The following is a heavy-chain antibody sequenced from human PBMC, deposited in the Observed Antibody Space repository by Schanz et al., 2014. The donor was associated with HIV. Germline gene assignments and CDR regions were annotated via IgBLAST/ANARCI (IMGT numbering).Heavy chain of an antibody. D-gene: IGHD3-16*01. CDR1: GFTFRSYG. CDR3: ARALGRFRLYHLDY. CDR2: IWYDGSNK. Sequence: QVQLVESGGGVVQPGRSLRLSCAASGFTFRSYGMHWVRQVPARGLEWVAMIWYDGSNKFYADSVKGRFTISRDNSKNTLFLQMNSLRAEDTAVYYCARALGRFRLYHLDYWGQGTLVTVSS. J-gene: IGHJ4*02. V-gene: IGHV3-33*01.